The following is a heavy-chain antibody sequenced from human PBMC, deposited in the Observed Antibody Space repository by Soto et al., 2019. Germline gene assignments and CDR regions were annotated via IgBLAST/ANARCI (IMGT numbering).Heavy chain of an antibody. Sequence: QVQLVESGGGVVQPGRSLRLSCAASGFTFSSYAMHWVRQAPGKGLEWVAVISYDGSNKYYADSVKGRFTTSRDNSKNTLYLQMNSLRAEDTAVYYCARDRGYSGLYGMDVWGQGTTVTVSS. D-gene: IGHD5-12*01. CDR1: GFTFSSYA. J-gene: IGHJ6*02. CDR2: ISYDGSNK. V-gene: IGHV3-30-3*01. CDR3: ARDRGYSGLYGMDV.